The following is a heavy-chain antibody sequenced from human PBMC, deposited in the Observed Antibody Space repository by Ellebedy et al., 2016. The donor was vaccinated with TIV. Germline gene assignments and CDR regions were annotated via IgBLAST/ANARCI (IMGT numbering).Heavy chain of an antibody. CDR1: GFPFSSYT. V-gene: IGHV3-23*01. CDR2: ISGTGVSP. J-gene: IGHJ6*02. CDR3: ATTEGRDGYGRYFYGMEV. Sequence: GESLKISCAASGFPFSSYTMSWVRQAPGKGLEWVSVISGTGVSPDYADSVKGRFTISRDNSKNTAYLQMNSLKAEDTAVYYCATTEGRDGYGRYFYGMEVWGRGTTVTVSS. D-gene: IGHD5-24*01.